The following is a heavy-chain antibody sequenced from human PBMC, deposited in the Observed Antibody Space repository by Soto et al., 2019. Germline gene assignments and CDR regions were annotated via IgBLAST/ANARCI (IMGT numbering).Heavy chain of an antibody. J-gene: IGHJ6*02. CDR1: GGTFSNSA. D-gene: IGHD1-1*01. CDR2: IMPIFRTP. Sequence: QVQLEQSGAEVKKPGSSVKVSCRASGGTFSNSALSWVRQAPGQGLEWIGGIMPIFRTPDYAQKFQGRVTITGDESTSTAYMESSGLRRDDTAVYYWARYKDRVQLGGNYYYVLDVWGQGTMVTVSS. CDR3: ARYKDRVQLGGNYYYVLDV. V-gene: IGHV1-69*12.